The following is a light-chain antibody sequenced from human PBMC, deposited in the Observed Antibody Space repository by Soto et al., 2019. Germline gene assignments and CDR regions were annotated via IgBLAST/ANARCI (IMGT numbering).Light chain of an antibody. V-gene: IGKV3D-20*02. CDR1: QSVTNRY. CDR3: QVRTNWSIA. Sequence: EIVLTQSPGTLSLSPGERATLSCRASQSVTNRYLAWYRQKPGQAPRLLIYDASNRATGIPARFSGTGSGTDFTLTINNLEPEDFAVYYCQVRTNWSIAFGRGTRLEIK. J-gene: IGKJ5*01. CDR2: DAS.